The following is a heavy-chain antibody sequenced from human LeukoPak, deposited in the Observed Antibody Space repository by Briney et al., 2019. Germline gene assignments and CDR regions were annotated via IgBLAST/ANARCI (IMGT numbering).Heavy chain of an antibody. J-gene: IGHJ3*02. Sequence: GGSLRLSCAASGFTFSSYDMHWVRHATGKGLEWVSAIGTAGDTYYPGSVKGRFTISRENAKNSLYLQMNSLRAGDTAVYYCARGVATMKGDPFDIWGQGTMVTVSS. CDR3: ARGVATMKGDPFDI. V-gene: IGHV3-13*01. CDR2: IGTAGDT. CDR1: GFTFSSYD. D-gene: IGHD5-12*01.